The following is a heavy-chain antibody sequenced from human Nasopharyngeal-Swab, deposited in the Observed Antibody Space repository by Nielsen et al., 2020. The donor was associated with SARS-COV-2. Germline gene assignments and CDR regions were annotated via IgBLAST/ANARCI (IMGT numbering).Heavy chain of an antibody. CDR3: AKDKSGGSGSFNWFDP. CDR2: ISWNSGYI. J-gene: IGHJ5*02. Sequence: SLKISCAASGFTFDDYAMHWVRQPPGKGLEWVSSISWNSGYIGYADSVKGRFTISRDNTKTSLFLQMDSLRADDTAFYYCAKDKSGGSGSFNWFDPWGRGTLVTVSS. D-gene: IGHD3-10*01. V-gene: IGHV3-9*01. CDR1: GFTFDDYA.